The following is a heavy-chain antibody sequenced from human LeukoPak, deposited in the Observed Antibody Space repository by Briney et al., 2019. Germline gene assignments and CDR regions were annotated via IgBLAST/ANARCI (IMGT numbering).Heavy chain of an antibody. CDR3: VRQDYSDWGGVY. D-gene: IGHD4-11*01. CDR2: IYYSGTT. V-gene: IGHV4-39*01. J-gene: IGHJ4*02. CDR1: GVSVSSVLYY. Sequence: PSETLSLTCSVSGVSVSSVLYYWGWIRQPPGKGPEWIGSIYYSGTTFYNPSLNGRVNISLDTSQNQFSLKLHSVTAADTAVYYCVRQDYSDWGGVYWGQGTLVIVSS.